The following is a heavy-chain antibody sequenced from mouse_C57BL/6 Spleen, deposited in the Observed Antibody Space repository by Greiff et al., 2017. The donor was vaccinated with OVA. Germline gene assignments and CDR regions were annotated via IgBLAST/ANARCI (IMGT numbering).Heavy chain of an antibody. D-gene: IGHD2-2*01. CDR2: IYPGDGDT. CDR3: ARPRYYGYRDYAMDY. CDR1: GYAFSSYW. J-gene: IGHJ4*01. V-gene: IGHV1-80*01. Sequence: QVQLQQSGAELVKPGASVKISCKASGYAFSSYWMNWVKQRPGKGLEWIGQIYPGDGDTNYNGKFKGKATLTADKSSSTAYMQLSSLTSEDSAVYFCARPRYYGYRDYAMDYWGQGTSVTVSS.